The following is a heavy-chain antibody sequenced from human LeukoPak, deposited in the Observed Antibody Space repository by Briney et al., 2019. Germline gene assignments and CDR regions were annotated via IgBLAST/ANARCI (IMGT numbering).Heavy chain of an antibody. J-gene: IGHJ4*02. CDR2: INPNGGGT. D-gene: IGHD2-21*02. Sequence: ASVKVSCKASGNTFIGYYMYWVRQAPGQGLEWMGRINPNGGGTNYAQKFQGRVTMTRDTSISTAYMEVSRLRSDDTAVYFCARGAYCGGDCYSPFDNWGQGTLVTVSS. CDR3: ARGAYCGGDCYSPFDN. V-gene: IGHV1-2*06. CDR1: GNTFIGYY.